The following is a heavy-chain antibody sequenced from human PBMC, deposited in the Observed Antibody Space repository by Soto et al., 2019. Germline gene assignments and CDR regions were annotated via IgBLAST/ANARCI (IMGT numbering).Heavy chain of an antibody. V-gene: IGHV1-69*13. CDR3: ARDSDTVTTNYYGMDV. CDR1: GGTFSSYA. D-gene: IGHD4-17*01. J-gene: IGHJ6*02. CDR2: IIPIFGTA. Sequence: ASVKVSCKASGGTFSSYAISWVRQAPGQGLEWMGGIIPIFGTANYAQKFQGRVTITADESTSTAYMELSSLRSEDTAVYYCARDSDTVTTNYYGMDVWGQGTTVTVSS.